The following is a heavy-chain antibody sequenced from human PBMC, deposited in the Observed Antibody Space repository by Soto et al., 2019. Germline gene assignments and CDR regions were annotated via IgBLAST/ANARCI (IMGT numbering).Heavy chain of an antibody. D-gene: IGHD3-9*01. J-gene: IGHJ5*02. CDR1: EFTFRDYG. CDR2: ISSSSSYI. Sequence: GGPMRHCCAASEFTFRDYGRNWVSQAPGKGLEWVSSISSSSSYIYYADSVKGRFTISRDNAKNSLYLQMNSLRAEDAAVYYCARVELRYFDWTSQNWFDPWGQGTLVTVSS. CDR3: ARVELRYFDWTSQNWFDP. V-gene: IGHV3-21*01.